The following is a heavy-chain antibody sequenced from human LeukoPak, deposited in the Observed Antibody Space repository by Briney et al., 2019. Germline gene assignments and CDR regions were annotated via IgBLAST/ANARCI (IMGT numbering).Heavy chain of an antibody. CDR3: ALGLVTDY. D-gene: IGHD3-9*01. CDR1: GFTVSSNF. J-gene: IGHJ4*02. CDR2: IYSGGST. Sequence: GGSLGLSCAASGFTVSSNFMSWVRQAPGKGLEWVSVIYSGGSTYYADSVKGRFTISRDNSKNTLYLQMNSLRVEDTAVYYCALGLVTDYWGQGTLVTVSS. V-gene: IGHV3-66*01.